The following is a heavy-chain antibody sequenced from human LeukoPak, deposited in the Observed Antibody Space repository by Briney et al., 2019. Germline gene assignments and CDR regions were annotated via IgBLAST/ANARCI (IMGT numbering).Heavy chain of an antibody. CDR3: ARAPSYYYDSSGYLY. Sequence: GGSLRLSCAASGFTFSDYYMSWIRQAPGKGLEWVSYISSSGSTIYYADSVKGRFTISRDNAKNSLYLQMNSLRAEDTAVYYCARAPSYYYDSSGYLYWGQGTLVTVSS. CDR2: ISSSGSTI. D-gene: IGHD3-22*01. CDR1: GFTFSDYY. J-gene: IGHJ4*02. V-gene: IGHV3-11*04.